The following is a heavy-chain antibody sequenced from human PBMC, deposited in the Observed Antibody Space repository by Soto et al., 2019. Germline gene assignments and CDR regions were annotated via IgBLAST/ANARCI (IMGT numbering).Heavy chain of an antibody. CDR2: INHSGST. CDR3: ARGRSPSGGVIVNFDY. D-gene: IGHD3-16*02. J-gene: IGHJ4*02. V-gene: IGHV4-34*01. Sequence: SETLSLTCAVYGGSFSGYYWSWIRQPPGKGLEWIGEINHSGSTNYNPSLKSRVTISVDTSKNQFSLKLSSVTAADTAVYYCARGRSPSGGVIVNFDYWGQGTLVTVSS. CDR1: GGSFSGYY.